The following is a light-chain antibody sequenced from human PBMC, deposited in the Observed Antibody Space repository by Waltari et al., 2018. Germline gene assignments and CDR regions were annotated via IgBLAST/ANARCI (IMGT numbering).Light chain of an antibody. J-gene: IGLJ2*01. CDR2: DDN. CDR1: NIGSKS. Sequence: SYELTQPPSVSVAPGKTARITCGGNNIGSKSGQWYQQKPGQAPVVVMYDDNDRPSGIPERLSGSNSGNTATLTISRVEAGDEADYYCQLWDSSSDHVVFGGGTKLTVL. CDR3: QLWDSSSDHVV. V-gene: IGLV3-21*04.